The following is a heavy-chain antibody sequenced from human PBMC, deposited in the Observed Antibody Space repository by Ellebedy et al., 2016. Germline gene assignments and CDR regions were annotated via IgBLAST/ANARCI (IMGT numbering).Heavy chain of an antibody. CDR3: AKEGCSPTTCYDGIPGF. CDR2: ISGSGGNT. D-gene: IGHD2-2*01. V-gene: IGHV3-23*01. J-gene: IGHJ4*02. Sequence: GGSLRLXCATSGFTFSSYAMSWVRQAPGKGLEWVSAISGSGGNTYYADSVKGRFTISRDNSKNTLYLQMTSLRADDTAVYYCAKEGCSPTTCYDGIPGFWGQGTLVTVSS. CDR1: GFTFSSYA.